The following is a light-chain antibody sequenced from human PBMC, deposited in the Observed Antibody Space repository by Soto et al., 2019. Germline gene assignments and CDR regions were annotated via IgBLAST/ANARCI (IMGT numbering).Light chain of an antibody. CDR1: QSVSTY. J-gene: IGKJ3*01. CDR3: QQRSDWPPIFT. CDR2: GAS. V-gene: IGKV3-11*01. Sequence: EIVLTQSPATLSLSPGERATLSCRASQSVSTYLAWYQQKPGQAPRLLIYGASNRATGIPARFSGSGSETDFTLTISSLEPEEFSANYCQQRSDWPPIFTFGPRTKVDIK.